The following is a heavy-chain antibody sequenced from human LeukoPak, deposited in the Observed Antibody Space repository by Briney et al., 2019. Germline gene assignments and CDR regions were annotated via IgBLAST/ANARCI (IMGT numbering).Heavy chain of an antibody. Sequence: PSETLSLTCAVYGGSFSGYYWSWIRQPPGKGLEWIGEINHSGSTNYNPSLKSRVTISVDTSKNQFSLKLSSVIAADTAVYYCASQYSGSYGYWGQGTLVTVSS. D-gene: IGHD1-26*01. CDR3: ASQYSGSYGY. CDR1: GGSFSGYY. CDR2: INHSGST. V-gene: IGHV4-34*01. J-gene: IGHJ4*02.